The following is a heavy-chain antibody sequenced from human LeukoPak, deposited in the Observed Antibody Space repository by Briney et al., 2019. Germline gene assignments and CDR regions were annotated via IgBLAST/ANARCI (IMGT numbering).Heavy chain of an antibody. CDR1: GGSISSSSYY. J-gene: IGHJ1*01. CDR2: IYYSGST. V-gene: IGHV4-39*01. CDR3: ARHLAEYFQH. Sequence: SETLSLTCTVSGGSISSSSYYWGWIRQPPGQGLEWIGSIYYSGSTYYNPSLKSRVTISVDTSKNQFSLKLSSVTAADTAVYYCARHLAEYFQHWGQGTLVTVSS.